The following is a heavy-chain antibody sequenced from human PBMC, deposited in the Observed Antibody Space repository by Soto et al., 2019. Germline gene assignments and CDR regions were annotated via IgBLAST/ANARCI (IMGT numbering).Heavy chain of an antibody. D-gene: IGHD6-19*01. CDR2: ISAYNGNT. CDR1: GYTFTSYG. J-gene: IGHJ4*02. CDR3: ARTSRGIAVADFDY. V-gene: IGHV1-18*01. Sequence: ASVKVSCKASGYTFTSYGISWVRQAPGQGLEWMGWISAYNGNTNYAQKLQGRVTMTTDTSTSTAYMELRSLRSDDTAVYYCARTSRGIAVADFDYWGQGTLVTVSS.